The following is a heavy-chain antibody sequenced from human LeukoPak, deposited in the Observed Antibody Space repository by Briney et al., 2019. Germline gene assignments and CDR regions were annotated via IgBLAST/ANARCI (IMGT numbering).Heavy chain of an antibody. CDR2: ISYSGNT. CDR1: GDSFSSVGYY. Sequence: PSETLSLTCTVSGDSFSSVGYYWNWTRQLPGRGLEWIGYISYSGNTFYKSSLESRVAISLDTSKNQFSMKLSSMTAEDTAVYYCAGYYDFWSGYPDSYYYGMVVWGQGTTVTVSS. CDR3: AGYYDFWSGYPDSYYYGMVV. J-gene: IGHJ6*02. D-gene: IGHD3-3*01. V-gene: IGHV4-31*03.